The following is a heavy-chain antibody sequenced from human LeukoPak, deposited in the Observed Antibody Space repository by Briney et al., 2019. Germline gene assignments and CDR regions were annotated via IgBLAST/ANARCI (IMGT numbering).Heavy chain of an antibody. CDR2: IYIGGST. Sequence: GGSLRLSCAASGFSVSSNYMNWVRQAPGKGLEWVSVIYIGGSTYYADSVKGRFTISRDDSKNTLFLQMNSLRAEDTAVYYCARGLAGATIGGYWGQGTLVTVSS. D-gene: IGHD1-26*01. CDR3: ARGLAGATIGGY. CDR1: GFSVSSNY. V-gene: IGHV3-53*01. J-gene: IGHJ4*02.